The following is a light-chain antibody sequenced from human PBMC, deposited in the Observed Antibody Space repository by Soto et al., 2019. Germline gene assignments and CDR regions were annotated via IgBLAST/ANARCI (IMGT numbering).Light chain of an antibody. CDR3: AAWDDTLKGVI. J-gene: IGLJ2*01. CDR1: RLNIGSNL. V-gene: IGLV1-44*01. Sequence: QSVLTQTPSASGTPGQRVSICCSGGRLNIGSNLVNWYQQLPGTAPKLLIYSNVQRRSGVPDRFSGSKSGTSASLAISGLQSEDEADYYCAAWDDTLKGVIFGGGTKLTVL. CDR2: SNV.